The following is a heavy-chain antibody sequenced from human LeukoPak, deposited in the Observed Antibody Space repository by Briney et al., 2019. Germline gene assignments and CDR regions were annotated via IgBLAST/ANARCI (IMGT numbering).Heavy chain of an antibody. CDR1: GGTFSIYA. Sequence: SVRVSSKASGGTFSIYAISWVRQAPGQGLEWMGRIIPIFGTANYAQKLQGRVTITADESTSTAYMELSSLRSEDTAVYYCARGGTTVRGVPVRNWFDPWGQGTLVTVSS. J-gene: IGHJ5*02. D-gene: IGHD3-10*01. V-gene: IGHV1-69*01. CDR3: ARGGTTVRGVPVRNWFDP. CDR2: IIPIFGTA.